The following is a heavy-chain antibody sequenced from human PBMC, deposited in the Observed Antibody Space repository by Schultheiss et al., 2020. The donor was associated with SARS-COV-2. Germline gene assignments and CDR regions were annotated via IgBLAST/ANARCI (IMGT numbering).Heavy chain of an antibody. Sequence: GGSLSLSCAASGFTFSRYRMNWVRQAPGKGLEWVSAISGSGGSTYYADSVKGRFTISRDNAKNSLYLQMNSLRAEDTAVYYCAREKATILLAFDIWGQGTMVTVSS. J-gene: IGHJ3*02. D-gene: IGHD5-24*01. V-gene: IGHV3-21*01. CDR2: ISGSGGST. CDR3: AREKATILLAFDI. CDR1: GFTFSRYR.